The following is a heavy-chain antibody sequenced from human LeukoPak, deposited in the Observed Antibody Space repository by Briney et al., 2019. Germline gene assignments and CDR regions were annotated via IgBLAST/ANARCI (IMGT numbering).Heavy chain of an antibody. V-gene: IGHV4-4*07. Sequence: SETLSLTCTVSGGSISSYYWSWIRQPAGKGLEWIGRIYTSGSTNYNPSLKSRVTMSVDTSKNQFSLKLSSVTAADTAVYYCARDRQVGVVGATDFDYWGQGTLVTVSS. D-gene: IGHD1-26*01. CDR1: GGSISSYY. CDR2: IYTSGST. CDR3: ARDRQVGVVGATDFDY. J-gene: IGHJ4*02.